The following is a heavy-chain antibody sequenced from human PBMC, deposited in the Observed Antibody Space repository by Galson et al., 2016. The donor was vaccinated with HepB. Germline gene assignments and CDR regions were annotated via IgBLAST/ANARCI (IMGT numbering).Heavy chain of an antibody. CDR2: ITSSSDTM. CDR3: ARDDYFRLGY. J-gene: IGHJ4*02. CDR1: GFTFRNYV. Sequence: SLRLSCAASGFTFRNYVMSWVRQAPGRGLEGLEWITSSSDTMYYADSVKGRFTISRDNAKNSLYLEMNSLRDEDTAVYYCARDDYFRLGYWGQGTLVTVSS. D-gene: IGHD3-16*01. V-gene: IGHV3-48*02.